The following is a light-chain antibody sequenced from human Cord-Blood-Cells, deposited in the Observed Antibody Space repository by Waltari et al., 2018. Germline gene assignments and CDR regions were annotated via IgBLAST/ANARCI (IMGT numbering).Light chain of an antibody. Sequence: QPALTQPASVSGSPGQSINISCTGTSSDVGGYNSVSWYQQHPGKAHKLMIYDVSNRPSGVSNRFSGSKSGNTASLTISGLQAEDEADYYCSSYTSSSTYVFGTGTKVTVL. J-gene: IGLJ1*01. CDR1: SSDVGGYNS. V-gene: IGLV2-14*01. CDR2: DVS. CDR3: SSYTSSSTYV.